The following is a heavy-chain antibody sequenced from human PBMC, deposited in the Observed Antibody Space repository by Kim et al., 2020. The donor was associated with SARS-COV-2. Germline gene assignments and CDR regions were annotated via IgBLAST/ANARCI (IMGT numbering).Heavy chain of an antibody. CDR2: MNPNSGNT. CDR1: GYTFTNYE. V-gene: IGHV1-8*01. CDR3: ATSYTGYSYGYY. Sequence: ASVKVSCKASGYTFTNYEINWVRQATGQGLEWMGWMNPNSGNTGYAQKFQGRVTMTRNTSISTAYMELSSLRSEDTAVYYCATSYTGYSYGYYWGQVTLVTVSS. D-gene: IGHD5-18*01. J-gene: IGHJ4*02.